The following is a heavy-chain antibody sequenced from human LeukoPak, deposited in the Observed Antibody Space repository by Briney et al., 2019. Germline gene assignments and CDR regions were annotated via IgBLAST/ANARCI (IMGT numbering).Heavy chain of an antibody. J-gene: IGHJ6*02. CDR3: AKENWGSLYYYGMDV. D-gene: IGHD7-27*01. V-gene: IGHV3-23*01. Sequence: PGGSLRLSCAASGFTFSSYWMNWVRQAPGKGLEWVSAISGSAGSTYYADPVKGRFTISRDNSKNTLFLQMNSLRAEDTAVYYCAKENWGSLYYYGMDVWGQGTTVTVSS. CDR2: ISGSAGST. CDR1: GFTFSSYW.